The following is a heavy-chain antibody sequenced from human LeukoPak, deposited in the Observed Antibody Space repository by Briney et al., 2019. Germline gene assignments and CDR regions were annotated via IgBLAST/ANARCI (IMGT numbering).Heavy chain of an antibody. V-gene: IGHV4-39*07. D-gene: IGHD3-3*01. CDR3: ARRSGYSPNWFDP. Sequence: SETLSLTCTVSGGSISSSSYYWGWIRQPPGKGLEWIGSIYYSGSTYYNPSLKSRVTISVDTSKNQFSLKLTSVTAADTAVYYCARRSGYSPNWFDPWGQGTLVTVSS. CDR2: IYYSGST. J-gene: IGHJ5*02. CDR1: GGSISSSSYY.